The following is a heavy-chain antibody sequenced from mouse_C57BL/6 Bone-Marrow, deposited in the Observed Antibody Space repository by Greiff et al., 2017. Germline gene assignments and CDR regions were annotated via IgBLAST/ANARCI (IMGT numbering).Heavy chain of an antibody. Sequence: QVQLQQPGAELVRPGSSVKLSCKASGYTFTSYWMHWVKQRPIQGLEWIGNIDPSDSETHYNQKFKDKATLTVDKSSSTAYMRLSSLTSEDSAVYYCARWNWDGTYWGQGTTLTVSS. CDR3: ARWNWDGTY. V-gene: IGHV1-52*01. D-gene: IGHD4-1*01. J-gene: IGHJ2*01. CDR1: GYTFTSYW. CDR2: IDPSDSET.